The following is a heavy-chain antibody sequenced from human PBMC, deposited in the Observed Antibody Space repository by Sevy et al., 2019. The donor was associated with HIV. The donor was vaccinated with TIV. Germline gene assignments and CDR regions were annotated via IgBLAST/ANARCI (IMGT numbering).Heavy chain of an antibody. Sequence: GGSLRLSCAASRFIFNDYGMHWVRQAPGKGLEWVAFIQYDGNDKYNADSMRGRFTISRDNSKNMLFLQMNSLRSEDTAMYYCAKNTAAAGAGGFDYWGQGTLVTVSS. CDR2: IQYDGNDK. V-gene: IGHV3-30*02. CDR1: RFIFNDYG. J-gene: IGHJ4*02. CDR3: AKNTAAAGAGGFDY. D-gene: IGHD6-13*01.